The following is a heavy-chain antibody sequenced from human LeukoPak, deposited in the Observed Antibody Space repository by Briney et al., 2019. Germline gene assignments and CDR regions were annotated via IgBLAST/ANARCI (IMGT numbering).Heavy chain of an antibody. J-gene: IGHJ4*02. CDR3: ARLIHSGSYSTRRGIDY. CDR1: GFTFSSYA. V-gene: IGHV3-23*01. Sequence: AGGSLRLSCAASGFTFSSYAMSWVRQAPGKGLEWVSAISGSGGSTYYADSVKGRFTISRDNSKNTLYLQMNSLRAEDTAVYYCARLIHSGSYSTRRGIDYWGQGTLVTVSS. CDR2: ISGSGGST. D-gene: IGHD1-26*01.